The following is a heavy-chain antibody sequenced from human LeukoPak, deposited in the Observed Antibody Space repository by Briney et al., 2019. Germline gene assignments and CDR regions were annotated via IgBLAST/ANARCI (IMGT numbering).Heavy chain of an antibody. J-gene: IGHJ4*02. V-gene: IGHV3-23*01. CDR2: ISGSGGST. Sequence: GGSLRLSCAASGFTFSSYAMSWVRQAPGKGLEWVSAISGSGGSTYYADSVKGRFTISRDNSKNTLYLQMNSLRAEDTAVYYCAKVPLMVRGPQDRYYFDYWGQGTLVTVSS. CDR3: AKVPLMVRGPQDRYYFDY. CDR1: GFTFSSYA. D-gene: IGHD3-10*01.